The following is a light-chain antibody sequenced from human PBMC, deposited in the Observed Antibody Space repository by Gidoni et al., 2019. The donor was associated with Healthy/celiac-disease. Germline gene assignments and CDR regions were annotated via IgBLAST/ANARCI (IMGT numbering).Light chain of an antibody. Sequence: EIVLPQSPGTLSLSPGERATLSCRASQSVSSSYLAWYQQQPGQAPRLLIYGASSRATCIPDRFSGSGSGTDFTLTISRLEPEDFAVYYCQQYGSSPALTFGGXTKVEIK. V-gene: IGKV3-20*01. CDR2: GAS. J-gene: IGKJ4*01. CDR3: QQYGSSPALT. CDR1: QSVSSSY.